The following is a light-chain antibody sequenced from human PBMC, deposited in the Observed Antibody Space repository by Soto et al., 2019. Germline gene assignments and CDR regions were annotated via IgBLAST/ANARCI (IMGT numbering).Light chain of an antibody. V-gene: IGLV2-14*01. CDR3: SSYTSSSTQV. CDR1: SSDVGGYNY. J-gene: IGLJ1*01. Sequence: QSVLTQPASVSGSPGQSITISCTGTSSDVGGYNYVSWYQQHPGKAPKLMIYEVSSRPSGVSNRFSGSKSGNTASLTISGLQAEDEADYYCSSYTSSSTQVFGTGTTVTVL. CDR2: EVS.